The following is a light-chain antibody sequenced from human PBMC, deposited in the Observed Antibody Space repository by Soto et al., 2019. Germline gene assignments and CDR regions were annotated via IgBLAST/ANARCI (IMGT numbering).Light chain of an antibody. CDR2: GAF. J-gene: IGKJ4*01. CDR1: QSVSYN. CDR3: QQYKNWPPLT. Sequence: EIVMTQSPATLSVSPGETATLSCRASQSVSYNLAWYQQKPGQGPRLLIYGAFTRATAIPVRFSGSGSGTESTLTISSPQSEDFAVDYCQQYKNWPPLTCGGGTKVEIK. V-gene: IGKV3-15*01.